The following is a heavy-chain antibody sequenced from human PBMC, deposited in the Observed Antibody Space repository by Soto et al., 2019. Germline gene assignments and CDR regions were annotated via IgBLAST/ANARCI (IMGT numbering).Heavy chain of an antibody. CDR1: GGSITGYY. CDR3: ARVGSSGWSPDY. Sequence: SETLSLTCTVSGGSITGYYWIWIRQAPGKGLEWIGYIFHDGGTDYNPSLKSRVTISVDTSKNQISLKLNSVTAADTALYYCARVGSSGWSPDYWGRRTLVTVSS. CDR2: IFHDGGT. V-gene: IGHV4-59*01. J-gene: IGHJ4*02. D-gene: IGHD6-19*01.